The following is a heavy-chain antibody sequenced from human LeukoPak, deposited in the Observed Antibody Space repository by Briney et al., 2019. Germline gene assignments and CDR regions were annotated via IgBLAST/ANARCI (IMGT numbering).Heavy chain of an antibody. D-gene: IGHD2-2*01. J-gene: IGHJ4*02. V-gene: IGHV4-59*08. CDR3: ARTPVAYQLLFGQGIDY. CDR1: GGSISSYY. Sequence: PSETLSLTCTVSGGSISSYYWSWIRQPPGKGLEWIGYIYYSGSTNYNPSLKSRVTISVDTSKNQFSLKLSSVTAADTAVYYCARTPVAYQLLFGQGIDYWGQGTLVTVSS. CDR2: IYYSGST.